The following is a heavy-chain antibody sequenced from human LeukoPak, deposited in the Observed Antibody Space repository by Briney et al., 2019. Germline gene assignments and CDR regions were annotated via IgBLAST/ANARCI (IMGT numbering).Heavy chain of an antibody. CDR3: ARVPPFAGDY. V-gene: IGHV1-2*02. CDR1: GYTFTGYY. CDR2: INPNSGGT. Sequence: GASVKVSCKASGYTFTGYYMHWVRQAPGQGLEWMGWINPNSGGTNYAQKFQGRVTMTRDTSISTAYMELRSLRSDDTAVYYCARVPPFAGDYWGQGTLVTVSS. D-gene: IGHD3-10*01. J-gene: IGHJ4*02.